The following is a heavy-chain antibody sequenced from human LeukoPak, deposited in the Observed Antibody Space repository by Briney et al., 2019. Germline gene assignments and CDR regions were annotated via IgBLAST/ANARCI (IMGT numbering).Heavy chain of an antibody. V-gene: IGHV3-48*01. Sequence: GGSLRLSCAASGFSFNSYSMNWVRQAPGKGLEWVSYISSTSNTIYYTESVKGRFTISRDNAKNSLYLQMNSLRAEDTAVYYCARRSGSPPDVFDIWGQGTMVTVSS. D-gene: IGHD1-26*01. CDR3: ARRSGSPPDVFDI. CDR1: GFSFNSYS. CDR2: ISSTSNTI. J-gene: IGHJ3*02.